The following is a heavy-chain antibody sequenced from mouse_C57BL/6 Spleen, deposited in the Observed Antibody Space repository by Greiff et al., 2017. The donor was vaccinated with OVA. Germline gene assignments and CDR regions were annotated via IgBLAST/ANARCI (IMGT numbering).Heavy chain of an antibody. V-gene: IGHV5-6*01. D-gene: IGHD2-4*01. Sequence: EVQVVESGGDLVKPGGSLKLSCAASGFTFSSYGMSWVRQTPDKRLEWVATISSSGSYTYYPDSVKGRFTISRDNAKNTLYLQMSSLKSEDTALYYCARQASTMITTDWYFDVWGTGTTVTVSS. CDR3: ARQASTMITTDWYFDV. J-gene: IGHJ1*03. CDR2: ISSSGSYT. CDR1: GFTFSSYG.